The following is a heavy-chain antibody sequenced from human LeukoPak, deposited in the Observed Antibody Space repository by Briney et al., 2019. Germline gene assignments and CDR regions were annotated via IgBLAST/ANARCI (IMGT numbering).Heavy chain of an antibody. CDR2: TYYRSTWCN. V-gene: IGHV6-1*01. D-gene: IGHD2-2*01. Sequence: SQTLSLTCAISGDSVSSNSVTWNWIRQSPSRVLEWLGRTYYRSTWCNDYAVSVRGRITVNPDTSKNQFSLHLNSVTPEDTAVYYCARRLTQYDCFDPWGQGILVTVSS. J-gene: IGHJ5*02. CDR1: GDSVSSNSVT. CDR3: ARRLTQYDCFDP.